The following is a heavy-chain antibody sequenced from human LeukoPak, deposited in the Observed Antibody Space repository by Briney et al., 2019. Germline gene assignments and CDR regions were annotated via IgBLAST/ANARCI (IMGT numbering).Heavy chain of an antibody. D-gene: IGHD5-18*01. CDR2: INPNSGGT. Sequence: ASVKVSCKASGYTFTGYYMHWVRQAPGQGLEWMGWINPNSGGTNYAQKFQGRVTITADKSTSTAYMELSSLRSEDTAVYYCARTKGYGYSSHYFDYWGQGTLVTVSS. CDR3: ARTKGYGYSSHYFDY. CDR1: GYTFTGYY. J-gene: IGHJ4*02. V-gene: IGHV1-2*02.